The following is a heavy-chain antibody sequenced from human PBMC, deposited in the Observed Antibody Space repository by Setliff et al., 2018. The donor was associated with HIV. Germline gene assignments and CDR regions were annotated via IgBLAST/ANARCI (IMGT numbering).Heavy chain of an antibody. Sequence: SETLSLTCSVSGGSINKDFWSWIRQSPGKGLEWIGYITAGGGAAYNPSLKSRVTTSVDTPKNQFSLKLNSVTAADTAVYYCAKTIGRYFDIFDNWGQGTLVTVSS. CDR3: AKTIGRYFDIFDN. CDR2: ITAGGGA. CDR1: GGSINKDF. D-gene: IGHD3-9*01. V-gene: IGHV4-4*08. J-gene: IGHJ4*02.